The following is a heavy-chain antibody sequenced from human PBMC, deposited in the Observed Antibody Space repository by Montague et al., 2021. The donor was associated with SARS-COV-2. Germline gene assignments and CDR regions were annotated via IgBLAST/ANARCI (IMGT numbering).Heavy chain of an antibody. CDR3: ARLFYSSGWSENDAFDI. CDR1: GGSISSSSYY. D-gene: IGHD6-19*01. V-gene: IGHV4-39*01. CDR2: IYYSGST. J-gene: IGHJ3*02. Sequence: SETLSPTCTVSGGSISSSSYYWGWIRQPPGKGLEWIGSIYYSGSTYYNPSLKSRVTISVDTSKNQFSLKLSSVTAADTAVYYCARLFYSSGWSENDAFDIWGQGTMVTVSS.